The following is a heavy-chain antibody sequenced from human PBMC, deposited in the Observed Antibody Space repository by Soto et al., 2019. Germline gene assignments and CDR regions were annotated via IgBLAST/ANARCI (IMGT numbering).Heavy chain of an antibody. J-gene: IGHJ3*02. V-gene: IGHV5-51*01. D-gene: IGHD1-7*01. CDR2: IWPSDSDT. Sequence: PGESLKISCGGSGYTFITYWIAWVRQMPGKGLEWMAIIWPSDSDTRYGPSFQGQVTISVDKSITTAYLQWSSLKASDTAMYYCARLTGNTGAFDIWGQGTMVTVS. CDR1: GYTFITYW. CDR3: ARLTGNTGAFDI.